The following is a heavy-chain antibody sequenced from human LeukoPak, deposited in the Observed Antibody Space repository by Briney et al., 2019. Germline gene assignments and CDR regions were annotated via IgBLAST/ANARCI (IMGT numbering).Heavy chain of an antibody. CDR3: ASDLGYCSGGSCLGP. CDR1: GFTFSSYS. CDR2: ISSSSSYI. D-gene: IGHD2-15*01. J-gene: IGHJ5*02. Sequence: PGGSLRLSCAASGFTFSSYSMNWVRQAPGKGLEWVSSISSSSSYIYYADSVKGRFTISRDNAKNSLYLQMNSLRAEDTAVYYCASDLGYCSGGSCLGPWGQGTLVTISS. V-gene: IGHV3-21*04.